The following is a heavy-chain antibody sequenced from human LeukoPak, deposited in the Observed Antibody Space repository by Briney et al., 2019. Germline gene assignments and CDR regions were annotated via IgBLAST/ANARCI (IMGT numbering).Heavy chain of an antibody. V-gene: IGHV3-23*01. CDR3: ARGPSGYHNT. CDR1: GFTFSNSA. CDR2: ISSSGGST. D-gene: IGHD5-12*01. Sequence: GGSLRLSCAASGFTFSNSAMSWVRQAPGKGLEWVSAISSSGGSTYYADSVKGRFTISRDNSKNTLYLQMNSLRAEDTAVYYCARGPSGYHNTGGQGTLVTVSS. J-gene: IGHJ4*02.